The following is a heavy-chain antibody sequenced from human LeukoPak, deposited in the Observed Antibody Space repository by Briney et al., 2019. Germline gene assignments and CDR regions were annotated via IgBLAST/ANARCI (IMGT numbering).Heavy chain of an antibody. D-gene: IGHD4-17*01. CDR1: GFTFSSYW. J-gene: IGHJ4*02. CDR3: ARDHLGAYDYGDYEEHFPFDY. Sequence: PGESLRLSCVASGFTFSSYWMSWVRQAPGKGLEWVANIKQDGSEKYYVDSVKGRFTISRDNAKNSLYLQMNSLRAEDTAVYYCARDHLGAYDYGDYEEHFPFDYWGQGTLVTVSS. V-gene: IGHV3-7*01. CDR2: IKQDGSEK.